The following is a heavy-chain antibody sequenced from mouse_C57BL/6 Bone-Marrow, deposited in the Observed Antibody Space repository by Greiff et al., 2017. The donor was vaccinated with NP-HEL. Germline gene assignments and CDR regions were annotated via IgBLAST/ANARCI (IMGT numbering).Heavy chain of an antibody. CDR3: ARSGITTVVAPFAMDY. D-gene: IGHD1-1*01. CDR1: GYTFTDYY. V-gene: IGHV1-76*01. J-gene: IGHJ4*01. Sequence: QVQLQQSGAELVRPGASVKLSCKASGYTFTDYYINWVKQRPGQGLEWIARIYPGSGNTYYNEKFKGKATLTAEKSSSTAYMQLSSLTSEDSAVYFCARSGITTVVAPFAMDYWGQGTSVTVSS. CDR2: IYPGSGNT.